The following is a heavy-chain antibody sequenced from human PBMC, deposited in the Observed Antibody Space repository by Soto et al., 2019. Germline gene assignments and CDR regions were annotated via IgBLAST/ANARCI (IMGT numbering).Heavy chain of an antibody. CDR3: ARDAPKWELSAFDI. V-gene: IGHV4-4*07. J-gene: IGHJ3*02. D-gene: IGHD1-26*01. CDR2: IYTSGST. CDR1: GGSFSGYY. Sequence: SETLSLTCAVSGGSFSGYYWNWIRQPPGKGLEWIGRIYTSGSTNYNPSLKSRVTMSVDTSKNQFSLKLSSVTAADTAVYYCARDAPKWELSAFDIWGQGTMVTVSS.